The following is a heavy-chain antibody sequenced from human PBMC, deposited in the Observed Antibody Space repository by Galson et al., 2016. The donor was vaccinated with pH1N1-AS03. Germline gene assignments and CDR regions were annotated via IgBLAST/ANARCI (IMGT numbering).Heavy chain of an antibody. Sequence: LSLTCTVSGGSISSRAYYWGWLRQPPGKGLEWIGSIYDTGRTTYNPSLKSRVTISGDTSKNQLSLKVTSMTAADTAVYYCARVVGARPPPDYWGQGTLVTVSS. CDR1: GGSISSRAYY. CDR3: ARVVGARPPPDY. J-gene: IGHJ4*02. V-gene: IGHV4-39*01. D-gene: IGHD1-26*01. CDR2: IYDTGRT.